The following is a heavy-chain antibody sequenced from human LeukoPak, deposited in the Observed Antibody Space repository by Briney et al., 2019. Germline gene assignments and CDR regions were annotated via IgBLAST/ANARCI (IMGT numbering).Heavy chain of an antibody. D-gene: IGHD3-16*02. Sequence: GGSLRLSCAASGFTFSGSAMSWARQAPGEGLKWASLISYSGANSYYTDSVRGRFTISRDNSKDTLFLQMNSLRAEDTAIYYCARDMQLSTWGLGTMVTVSS. J-gene: IGHJ3*01. CDR1: GFTFSGSA. CDR3: ARDMQLST. V-gene: IGHV3-23*01. CDR2: ISYSGANS.